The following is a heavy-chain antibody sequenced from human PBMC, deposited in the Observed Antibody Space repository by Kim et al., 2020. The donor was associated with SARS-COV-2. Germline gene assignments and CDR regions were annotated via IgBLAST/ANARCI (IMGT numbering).Heavy chain of an antibody. CDR3: ARDTGYHASLFDY. Sequence: GGSLRLSCAASGFTFSSYAMHWVRQAPGKGLEWVAVISYDGSNKYYADSVKGRFTISRDNSKNTLYLQMNSLRAEDTAVYYCARDTGYHASLFDYWGQGTLVTVSS. CDR2: ISYDGSNK. D-gene: IGHD2-2*01. CDR1: GFTFSSYA. J-gene: IGHJ4*02. V-gene: IGHV3-30-3*01.